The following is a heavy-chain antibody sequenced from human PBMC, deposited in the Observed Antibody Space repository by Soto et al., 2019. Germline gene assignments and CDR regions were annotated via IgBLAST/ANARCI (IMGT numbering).Heavy chain of an antibody. CDR2: ISYDGSNK. D-gene: IGHD3-16*02. J-gene: IGHJ3*02. CDR3: AKAKGPYDYVWGSYRYTARGAFDI. Sequence: QVQLVESGGGVVQPGRSLRLSCAASGFTFSSYGMHWVRQAPGKGLEWVAVISYDGSNKYYADSVKGRFTISRDNSKNTLYLEMSSLRAEDTAVYYCAKAKGPYDYVWGSYRYTARGAFDIWGQGTMVTVSS. V-gene: IGHV3-30*18. CDR1: GFTFSSYG.